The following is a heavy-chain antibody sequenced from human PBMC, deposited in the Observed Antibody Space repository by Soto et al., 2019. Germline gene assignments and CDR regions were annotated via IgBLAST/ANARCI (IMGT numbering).Heavy chain of an antibody. D-gene: IGHD3-3*01. V-gene: IGHV3-23*01. Sequence: GGSLRLSCAASGFTFSSYAMSWVRQAPGKGLEWVSAISGSGGSTYYADSVKGRFTISRDNSKNTLYLQMNSLRAEDTAVYYCAKSFKRNYDFWSGQLRRYYYYGMDVWGQGTTVTVSS. CDR2: ISGSGGST. J-gene: IGHJ6*02. CDR3: AKSFKRNYDFWSGQLRRYYYYGMDV. CDR1: GFTFSSYA.